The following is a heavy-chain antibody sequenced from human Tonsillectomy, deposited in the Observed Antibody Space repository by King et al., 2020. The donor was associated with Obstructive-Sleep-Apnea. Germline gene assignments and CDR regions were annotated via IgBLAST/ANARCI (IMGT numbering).Heavy chain of an antibody. J-gene: IGHJ6*02. V-gene: IGHV4-31*03. CDR3: ATARAEYYYYYGMDV. CDR1: GGSISSGGYY. Sequence: LQLQESGPGLVKLPQTLSVTCTVSGGSISSGGYYCSWIFQHPWKSLEWFGFIYYSGSPAYNPSLNSRVTISVDTSKNQFPLKLSSVTAADTAVYYCATARAEYYYYYGMDVWGQGTTVTVSS. CDR2: IYYSGSP.